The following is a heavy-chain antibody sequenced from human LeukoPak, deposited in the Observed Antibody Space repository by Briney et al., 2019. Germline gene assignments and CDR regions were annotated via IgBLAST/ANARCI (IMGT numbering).Heavy chain of an antibody. D-gene: IGHD3-9*01. CDR3: ARVDFDWLSVHAFDI. J-gene: IGHJ3*02. CDR2: ISSSSSYI. Sequence: GGSLRLSCAASGFTFSSYAMSWVRQAPGKGLEWVSSISSSSSYIYYADSVKGRFTISRDNAKNSPYLQMNSLRAEDTAVYYCARVDFDWLSVHAFDIWGQGTMVTVSS. V-gene: IGHV3-21*01. CDR1: GFTFSSYA.